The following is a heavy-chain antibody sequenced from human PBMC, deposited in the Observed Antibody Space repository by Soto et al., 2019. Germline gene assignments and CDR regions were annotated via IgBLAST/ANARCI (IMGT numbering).Heavy chain of an antibody. J-gene: IGHJ4*02. CDR3: TTNRIGYCTNGVCEEFDY. CDR1: GFTFSNAW. D-gene: IGHD2-8*01. Sequence: PGGSLRLSCAASGFTFSNAWMRWVRHAPGKGLEWVGRIKRKNDGGTTDYAAPVKGRFTISRDDSKNTLYLQMNSLKTEDTAVYYCTTNRIGYCTNGVCEEFDYWGQGTLVTVSS. CDR2: IKRKNDGGTT. V-gene: IGHV3-15*01.